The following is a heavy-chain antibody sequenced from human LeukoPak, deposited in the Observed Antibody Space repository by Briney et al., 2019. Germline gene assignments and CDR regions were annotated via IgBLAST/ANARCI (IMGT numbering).Heavy chain of an antibody. V-gene: IGHV1-69*05. J-gene: IGHJ5*02. CDR1: GGTFNSYA. CDR2: IIPMFAPA. CDR3: GRGAHSGSYSSWFHP. Sequence: GSSVKVSCKASGGTFNSYAITWVRQGPGQGLEWMGGIIPMFAPARYAQNFQGRVTITTDESTSTAYMELSNLKSEDTAVYYCGRGAHSGSYSSWFHPWGQGTLVTVSS. D-gene: IGHD3-10*01.